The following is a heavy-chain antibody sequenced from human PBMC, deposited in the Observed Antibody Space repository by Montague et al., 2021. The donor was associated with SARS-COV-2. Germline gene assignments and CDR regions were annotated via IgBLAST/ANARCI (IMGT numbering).Heavy chain of an antibody. J-gene: IGHJ5*02. Sequence: SETLSLTCSVSGGSISSYYWSWIRQPPGKGLEWIGYIYHSGITDXTPSLKSRVTISVDRSKNQFSLQLNSVTAADSAVYYCARTEYNWNDCFDPWGQGTLVTVSS. CDR2: IYHSGIT. CDR1: GGSISSYY. V-gene: IGHV4-59*13. D-gene: IGHD1-1*01. CDR3: ARTEYNWNDCFDP.